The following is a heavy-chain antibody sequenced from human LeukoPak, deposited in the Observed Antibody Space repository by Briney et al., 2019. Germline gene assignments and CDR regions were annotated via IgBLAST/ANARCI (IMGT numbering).Heavy chain of an antibody. CDR3: ARSQQLIRTFDS. CDR1: GGSISSYY. V-gene: IGHV4-59*01. CDR2: IYYSGDT. D-gene: IGHD6-13*01. Sequence: SETLSLTCTVSGGSISSYYWSWIRQPPGKGLEWIGYIYYSGDTNYNPSLKSRVTMSVDTSKNQFSLRLSSVTAADTAVYYCARSQQLIRTFDSWGQGTLVAVSS. J-gene: IGHJ4*02.